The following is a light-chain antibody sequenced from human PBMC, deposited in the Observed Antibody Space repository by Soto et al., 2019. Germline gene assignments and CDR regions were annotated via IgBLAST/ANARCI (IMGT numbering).Light chain of an antibody. CDR1: QSVSSNY. CDR2: GAS. Sequence: EIGLTQSPGTLSLSPGERATLSCRASQSVSSNYLAWYQQKPGQAPRLLIYGASTRATGIPDRFSGSGSATDFTLTISRLEPEDFAVYYCQQYGSSPRTFGQGTKVEIK. CDR3: QQYGSSPRT. J-gene: IGKJ1*01. V-gene: IGKV3-20*01.